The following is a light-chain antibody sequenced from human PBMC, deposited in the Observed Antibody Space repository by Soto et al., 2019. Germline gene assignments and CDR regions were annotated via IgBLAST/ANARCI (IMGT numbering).Light chain of an antibody. J-gene: IGKJ2*01. CDR3: QQYASSRYT. CDR1: QSVSSSY. V-gene: IGKV3-20*01. Sequence: EIVLTQSPGTLSLSPGERATLSCRASQSVSSSYFAWYQQKPGQAPRLLIYGASTRATDIPDRFSGSGSGTDFTLTISRLEPEDFAVYYCQQYASSRYTFGQGTKLEIK. CDR2: GAS.